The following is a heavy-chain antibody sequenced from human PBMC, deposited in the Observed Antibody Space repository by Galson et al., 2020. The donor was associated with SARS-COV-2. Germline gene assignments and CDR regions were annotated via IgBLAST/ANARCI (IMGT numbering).Heavy chain of an antibody. CDR1: AFSVTNNY. Sequence: GGSLRLSCAASAFSVTNNYMTWVRQAPGKGLEWVALIHSGVSGGTTYYADSVKGRFAISRDNSKNTMYLQMNSLRVEDTAVYYCARVLGRYGSGSQFDYWGQGTLVTVSS. D-gene: IGHD3-10*01. V-gene: IGHV3-66*02. J-gene: IGHJ4*02. CDR2: IHSGVSGGTT. CDR3: ARVLGRYGSGSQFDY.